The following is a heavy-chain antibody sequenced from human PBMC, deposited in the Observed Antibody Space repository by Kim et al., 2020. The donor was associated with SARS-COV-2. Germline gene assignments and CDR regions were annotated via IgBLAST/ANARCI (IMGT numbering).Heavy chain of an antibody. V-gene: IGHV3-48*02. Sequence: YADSVEGRFTIARDNAKNSLYLQMNSLRDEDPAVYYCESDRSGSYYADYWGQGTLVTVSS. CDR3: ESDRSGSYYADY. J-gene: IGHJ4*02. D-gene: IGHD1-26*01.